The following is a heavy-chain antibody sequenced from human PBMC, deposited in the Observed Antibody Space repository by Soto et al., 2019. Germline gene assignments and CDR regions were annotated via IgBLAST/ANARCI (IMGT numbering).Heavy chain of an antibody. CDR1: VGSLSSGGFY. CDR2: IYYSGST. J-gene: IGHJ5*02. CDR3: ARIIVSAGTNWFDP. Sequence: LSVTSTVSVGSLSSGGFYWIWIRHHPGKGLEWIGHIYYSGSTYYNPSLKSRVTISVDTSKNHFSMNLSSLTAADTAVYYCARIIVSAGTNWFDPWGQGTLFTVSS. V-gene: IGHV4-31*02. D-gene: IGHD6-13*01.